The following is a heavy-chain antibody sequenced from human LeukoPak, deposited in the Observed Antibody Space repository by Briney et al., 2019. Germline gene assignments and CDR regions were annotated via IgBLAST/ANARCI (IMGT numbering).Heavy chain of an antibody. CDR1: GDTFTGYY. V-gene: IGHV1-2*02. Sequence: ASVKVSCKASGDTFTGYYMHWVRQAPGQGLEWMGWINPNSGGTNYAQKFQGRVTMTRDTSISTAYTELSRLRSDDTAVYYCARGPLTYYYDSSGYAWGQGTLVTVSS. J-gene: IGHJ5*02. D-gene: IGHD3-22*01. CDR2: INPNSGGT. CDR3: ARGPLTYYYDSSGYA.